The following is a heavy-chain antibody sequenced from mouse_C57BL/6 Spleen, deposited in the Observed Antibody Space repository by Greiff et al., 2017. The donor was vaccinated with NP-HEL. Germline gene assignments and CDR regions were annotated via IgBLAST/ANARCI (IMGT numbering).Heavy chain of an antibody. D-gene: IGHD4-1*01. CDR2: IYPRSGNT. CDR3: ARGNWDGGY. Sequence: ESGAELARPGASVTLSCKASGYTFTSYGISWVKQRTGQGLEWIGEIYPRSGNTYYNEKFKGKATLTADKSSSTAYMELRSLTSGDSAVYFCARGNWDGGYWGQGTTLTVSS. J-gene: IGHJ2*01. V-gene: IGHV1-81*01. CDR1: GYTFTSYG.